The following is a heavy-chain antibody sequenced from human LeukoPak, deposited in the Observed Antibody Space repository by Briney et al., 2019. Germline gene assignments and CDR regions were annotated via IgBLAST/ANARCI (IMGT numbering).Heavy chain of an antibody. CDR1: GFTVSSNY. CDR2: IYSGGST. J-gene: IGHJ4*02. CDR3: ARGGGDRPDPGFDY. Sequence: GGSLRLSCAASGFTVSSNYMSWVRQAPGKGLEWISVIYSGGSTYYADSVKGRFTISRDNSKNTLYLQMNSLRAEDTAVYYCARGGGDRPDPGFDYWGQGTLVTVSS. D-gene: IGHD3-16*01. V-gene: IGHV3-66*02.